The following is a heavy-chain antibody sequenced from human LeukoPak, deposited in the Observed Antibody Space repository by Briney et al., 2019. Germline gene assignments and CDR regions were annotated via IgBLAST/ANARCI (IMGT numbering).Heavy chain of an antibody. Sequence: PGRSLRLSCAASGFTFSSYGMHWVRQAPGKGLEWVAVISYDGSNKYYADSVKGRFTISRDNSKNTLYLQMNSLRAEDTAVYYCAKDQSYSSSWSNGYYYGMDVWGQGTTVTVSS. CDR2: ISYDGSNK. D-gene: IGHD6-13*01. CDR3: AKDQSYSSSWSNGYYYGMDV. J-gene: IGHJ6*02. V-gene: IGHV3-30*18. CDR1: GFTFSSYG.